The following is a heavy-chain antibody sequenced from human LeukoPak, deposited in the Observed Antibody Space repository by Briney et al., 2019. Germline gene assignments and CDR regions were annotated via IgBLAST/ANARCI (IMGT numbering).Heavy chain of an antibody. D-gene: IGHD6-6*01. Sequence: SVKVSCKASGGTFSSYAISWVRQAPGLGLEWMGGIIPIFGTANYAQKFQGRVTITADESTSTAYMELSSLRSEDTAVYYCARVEYSSSLGWFDPWGQGTLVTVSS. CDR3: ARVEYSSSLGWFDP. CDR2: IIPIFGTA. V-gene: IGHV1-69*13. CDR1: GGTFSSYA. J-gene: IGHJ5*02.